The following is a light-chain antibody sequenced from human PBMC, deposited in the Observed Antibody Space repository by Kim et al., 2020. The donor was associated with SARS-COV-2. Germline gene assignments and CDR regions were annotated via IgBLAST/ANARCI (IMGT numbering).Light chain of an antibody. Sequence: ALGQTVRITCQGDSLRSYYASWYQQKPGQAPVLVIYGKNSRPSGIPDRFSGSSSGNTASLTITGAQAEDEADYYCNSRDSSGNHFVFGGGTKVTVL. V-gene: IGLV3-19*01. J-gene: IGLJ1*01. CDR2: GKN. CDR3: NSRDSSGNHFV. CDR1: SLRSYY.